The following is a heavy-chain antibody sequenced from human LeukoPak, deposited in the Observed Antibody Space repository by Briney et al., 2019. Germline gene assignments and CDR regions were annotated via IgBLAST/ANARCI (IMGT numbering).Heavy chain of an antibody. J-gene: IGHJ1*01. CDR1: GFTFSSYG. Sequence: GGSLRLSCAASGFTFSSYGMHWVRQAPGKGLEWVAVISYDGSNKYYADSVKGRFTISRDNSKNTLYLQMNSLRAEDTAVYYCAKDSRGWQGLIEYFQHWGQGTLVTVSS. D-gene: IGHD2-15*01. CDR2: ISYDGSNK. V-gene: IGHV3-30*18. CDR3: AKDSRGWQGLIEYFQH.